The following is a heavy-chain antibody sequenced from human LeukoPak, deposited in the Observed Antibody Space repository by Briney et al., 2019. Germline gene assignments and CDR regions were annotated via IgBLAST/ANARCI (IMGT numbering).Heavy chain of an antibody. V-gene: IGHV4-30-4*08. J-gene: IGHJ4*02. CDR3: ARDYHSSGWTFFDY. CDR2: IYYSGNA. CDR1: GGSISSADHY. Sequence: SQTLSLTCTVSGGSISSADHYWSWIRQLPGKGLEWIGYIYYSGNAYYNPSLKSRVTISVDTSKNQFSLKVRSVTAADTAVYYCARDYHSSGWTFFDYWGQGILVTVSS. D-gene: IGHD6-19*01.